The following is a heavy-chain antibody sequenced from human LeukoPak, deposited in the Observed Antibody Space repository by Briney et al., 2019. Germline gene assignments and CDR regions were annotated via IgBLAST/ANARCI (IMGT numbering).Heavy chain of an antibody. CDR3: ARLYAEYFQH. V-gene: IGHV4-39*01. CDR1: GGSTSSSSYY. D-gene: IGHD3-16*01. J-gene: IGHJ1*01. CDR2: IYYSGST. Sequence: SETLSLTCTVSGGSTSSSSYYWGWIRQPPGKGLEWIGSIYYSGSTYYNPSLKSRVTISVDTSKNQFSLKLSSVTAADTAVYYCARLYAEYFQHWGQGTLVTVSS.